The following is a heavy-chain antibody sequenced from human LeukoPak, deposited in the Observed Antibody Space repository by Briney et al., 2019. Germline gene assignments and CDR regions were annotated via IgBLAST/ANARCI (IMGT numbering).Heavy chain of an antibody. CDR3: ARTVVLPSRDAFDI. CDR1: GGSISSSSYY. J-gene: IGHJ3*02. Sequence: PSETLSLTCTVSGGSISSSSYYWGWIRQPPGKGLEWIGYIYYSGSTYYNPSLKSRVTISVDTSKNQFSLKLSSVTAADTAVYYCARTVVLPSRDAFDIWGQGTMVTVSS. D-gene: IGHD4-23*01. CDR2: IYYSGST. V-gene: IGHV4-31*03.